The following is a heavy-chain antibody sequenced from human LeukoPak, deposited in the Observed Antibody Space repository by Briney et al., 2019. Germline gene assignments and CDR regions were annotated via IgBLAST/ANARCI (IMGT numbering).Heavy chain of an antibody. V-gene: IGHV3-21*01. CDR3: AKDPPRYYYDSSGMD. CDR2: ISSSSSYI. D-gene: IGHD3-22*01. J-gene: IGHJ4*02. CDR1: GFTFSSYS. Sequence: GGSLRLSCAASGFTFSSYSMNWVRQAPGKGLEWVSSISSSSSYIYYAGSVKGRFTISRDNAKNSLYLQMNSLRAEDAAVYYCAKDPPRYYYDSSGMDWGQGTLVTVSS.